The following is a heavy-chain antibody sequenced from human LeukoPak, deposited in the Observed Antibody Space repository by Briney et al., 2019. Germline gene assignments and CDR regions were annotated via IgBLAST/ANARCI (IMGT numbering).Heavy chain of an antibody. CDR1: GGSISSGDYY. V-gene: IGHV4-30-4*08. J-gene: IGHJ3*02. Sequence: SQTLSLTCTVSGGSISSGDYYWSWIRQPPGKGLEWIGYIYYSGSTYYNPSLKSRVTISVDTSKNQFSLKLSSVTAADTAVYYCARAVGDFWSGYSAFDIWGQGTMDTVSS. D-gene: IGHD3-3*01. CDR2: IYYSGST. CDR3: ARAVGDFWSGYSAFDI.